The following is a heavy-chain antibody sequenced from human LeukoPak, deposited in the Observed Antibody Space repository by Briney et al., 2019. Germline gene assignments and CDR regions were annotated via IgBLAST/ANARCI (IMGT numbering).Heavy chain of an antibody. J-gene: IGHJ4*02. CDR2: INHSGST. CDR1: GGSFSGYY. V-gene: IGHV4-34*01. CDR3: ALQTDYGGNEY. D-gene: IGHD4-23*01. Sequence: SETLSLTCAVYGGSFSGYYWSWIRQPPGKGLEWIGEINHSGSTNYNPSLKSRVTISVDTSKNQFSLKLSSVTAADTAVYCCALQTDYGGNEYWGQGTLVTVSS.